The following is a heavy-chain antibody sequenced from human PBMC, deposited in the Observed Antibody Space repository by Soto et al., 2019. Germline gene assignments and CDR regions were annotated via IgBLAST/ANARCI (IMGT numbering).Heavy chain of an antibody. D-gene: IGHD6-19*01. V-gene: IGHV3-30-3*01. J-gene: IGHJ5*02. CDR1: GFTFSSWA. CDR3: TRGIYTSGWTFDP. CDR2: ISYDGSNK. Sequence: QVQMVESGGGVVQPGRSLRLSCVGSGFTFSSWAMHWVRQAPGKGLEWVAFISYDGSNKDYVDSVKGRFTISRDNSRNTVYLQMNSLRADDTGVYHCTRGIYTSGWTFDPWGQGTLVIVSS.